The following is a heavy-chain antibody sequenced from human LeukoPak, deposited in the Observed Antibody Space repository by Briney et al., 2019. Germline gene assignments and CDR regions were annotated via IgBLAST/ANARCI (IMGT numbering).Heavy chain of an antibody. Sequence: PGGSLRLSCAASGFTVSSNYMSWVRQAPGKGLEWVSVIYSGGSTYYADSVKGRFTISRDNSKNTLYLQMNSLRVEDTAVYYCASGGTTVVTGYWGQGTLVTVSS. V-gene: IGHV3-53*01. CDR3: ASGGTTVVTGY. CDR1: GFTVSSNY. CDR2: IYSGGST. D-gene: IGHD4-23*01. J-gene: IGHJ4*02.